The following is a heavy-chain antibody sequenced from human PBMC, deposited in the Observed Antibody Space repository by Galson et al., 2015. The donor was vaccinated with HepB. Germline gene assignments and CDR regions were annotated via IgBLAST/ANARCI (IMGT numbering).Heavy chain of an antibody. J-gene: IGHJ4*02. V-gene: IGHV1-3*01. D-gene: IGHD2-2*01. Sequence: SVKVSCKASGYTFTSYAMHWVRQAPGQRLEWMGWINAGNGNTKYSQKFQGRVTITRDTSASTAYMELSSLRSEDTAVYYCARDMEYPLPLDYWGQGTLVTVSS. CDR2: INAGNGNT. CDR1: GYTFTSYA. CDR3: ARDMEYPLPLDY.